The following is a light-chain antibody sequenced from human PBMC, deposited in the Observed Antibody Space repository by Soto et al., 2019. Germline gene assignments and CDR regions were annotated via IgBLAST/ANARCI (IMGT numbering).Light chain of an antibody. CDR2: DTS. Sequence: EIVLAQSRGTLSLSPGERATLSCRASQSVSSSYLAWYQQTPGQAPRLLVYDTSYRATGVPDRFSGSGSGTDFTLTISRLEPEDSAVYYCQQYDSSPWTFGQGTKV. J-gene: IGKJ1*01. V-gene: IGKV3-20*01. CDR1: QSVSSSY. CDR3: QQYDSSPWT.